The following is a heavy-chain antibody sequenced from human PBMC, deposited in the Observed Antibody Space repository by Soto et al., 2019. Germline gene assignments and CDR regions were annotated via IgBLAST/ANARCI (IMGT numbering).Heavy chain of an antibody. J-gene: IGHJ4*02. CDR3: ARDIVVVPAASPGQDCFDY. CDR1: GFTFSSYA. V-gene: IGHV3-23*01. D-gene: IGHD2-2*01. CDR2: ISGSGGST. Sequence: GGSLRLSCAASGFTFSSYAMSWVRQAPGKGLEWVSAISGSGGSTYYADSVKGRFTISRDNSKNTLYLQMNSLRAEDTAVYYCARDIVVVPAASPGQDCFDYWGQGTLVTVSS.